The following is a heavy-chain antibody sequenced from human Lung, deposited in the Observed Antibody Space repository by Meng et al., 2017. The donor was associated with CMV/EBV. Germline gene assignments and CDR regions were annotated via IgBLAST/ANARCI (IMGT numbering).Heavy chain of an antibody. D-gene: IGHD3-22*01. CDR3: ARVYYDSTNYYFSFGY. V-gene: IGHV3-30*04. CDR1: GYSFGNYA. J-gene: IGHJ4*01. CDR2: ISYDGDKK. Sequence: GGSXRLXCVGSGYSFGNYAMHWVRQAPGKGLEWVAVISYDGDKKFYTDSVKGRFTISRDNSKNTLILQMNSLRTEDTAVYYCARVYYDSTNYYFSFGYWG.